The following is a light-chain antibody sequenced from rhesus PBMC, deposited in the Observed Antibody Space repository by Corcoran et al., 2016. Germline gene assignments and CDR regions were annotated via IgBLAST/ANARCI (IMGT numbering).Light chain of an antibody. CDR3: PHDYRTPFT. J-gene: IGKJ3*01. Sequence: DIQMTQSPSSLSAPVGDRVTITCRARENINKYLNWYQQKPGKAPTLLIYRASTLQSGVTSRFGCSGSGTDYTFTLTTVQPEDVASYYCPHDYRTPFTFGPGTKLDIK. CDR2: RAS. V-gene: IGKV1-74*01. CDR1: ENINKY.